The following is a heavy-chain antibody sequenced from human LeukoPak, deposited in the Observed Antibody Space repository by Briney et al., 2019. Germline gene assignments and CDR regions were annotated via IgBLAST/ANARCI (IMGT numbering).Heavy chain of an antibody. Sequence: SETLSLTCTVSGGSISSYYWSWIRQPAGKGLEWIGRIYSSGSTNYNPSLKSRVTMSIDTSNNQFSLKLSSVTAADTAVYYCARDGPYCGGDCYPYYFDYWGQGTLVTVSS. CDR3: ARDGPYCGGDCYPYYFDY. D-gene: IGHD2-21*02. J-gene: IGHJ4*02. CDR1: GGSISSYY. V-gene: IGHV4-4*07. CDR2: IYSSGST.